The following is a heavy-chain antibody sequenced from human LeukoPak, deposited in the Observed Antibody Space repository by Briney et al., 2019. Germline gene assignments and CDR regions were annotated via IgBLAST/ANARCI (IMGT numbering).Heavy chain of an antibody. CDR3: TTRRQDGC. Sequence: GGSLRLPCVASGFTFSDAWMSWVRQAPGKGLEWVGRIKSKIDGGAIDYAAPVKGRFTISRDDSRNTLYLQMNSLKTEDTAVYYCTTRRQDGCWGQGTLVTVS. CDR1: GFTFSDAW. V-gene: IGHV3-15*01. D-gene: IGHD6-25*01. J-gene: IGHJ4*02. CDR2: IKSKIDGGAI.